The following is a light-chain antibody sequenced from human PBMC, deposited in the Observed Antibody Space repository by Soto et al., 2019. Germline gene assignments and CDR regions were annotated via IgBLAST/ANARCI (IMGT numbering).Light chain of an antibody. Sequence: QPVLTQSSSASASLGSSVKLTCTLSSGHSTYIIAWHQQQPGKAPRYLMKLEGSGSYNKGSGVPDRFSGSSPGADRYLTISNLQSEDEAYYYCETWDSHTYVFGTGTKVTVL. V-gene: IGLV4-60*03. CDR2: LEGSGSY. CDR3: ETWDSHTYV. CDR1: SGHSTYI. J-gene: IGLJ1*01.